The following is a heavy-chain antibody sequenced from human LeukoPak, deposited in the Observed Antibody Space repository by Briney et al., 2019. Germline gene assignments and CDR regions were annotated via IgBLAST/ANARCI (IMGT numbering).Heavy chain of an antibody. J-gene: IGHJ3*02. CDR1: GFTFSSYS. D-gene: IGHD6-19*01. Sequence: NPGGSLRLSCAASGFTFSSYSMNWVRQAPGKGLEWVSSISSSNSYIYYADSVKGRFTISRDNAKNSLYLQMNSLRAEDTALYYCARTVAGVVSAFDIWGQGTMVTVSS. CDR2: ISSSNSYI. CDR3: ARTVAGVVSAFDI. V-gene: IGHV3-21*04.